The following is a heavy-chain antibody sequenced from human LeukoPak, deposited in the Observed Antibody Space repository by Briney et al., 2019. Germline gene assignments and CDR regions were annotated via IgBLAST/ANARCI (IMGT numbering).Heavy chain of an antibody. CDR3: ARGGLRWFPH. CDR1: GGSISSGHNY. Sequence: PSETLSLTCTVSGGSISSGHNYRRWIRQHPGKGLEWIGYIYYSGSTYYNPSLKSRLTISVDTSKNQFSLKLSSVTAADTAVYYCARGGLRWFPHWGQGTLVTVSS. CDR2: IYYSGST. J-gene: IGHJ5*02. V-gene: IGHV4-31*03.